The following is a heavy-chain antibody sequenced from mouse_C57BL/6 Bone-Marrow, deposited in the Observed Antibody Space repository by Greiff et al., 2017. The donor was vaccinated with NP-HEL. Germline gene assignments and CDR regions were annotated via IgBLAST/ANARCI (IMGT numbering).Heavy chain of an antibody. CDR1: GFSLTSYG. CDR2: IWRGGST. J-gene: IGHJ4*01. Sequence: QVQLQQSGPGLVQPSQSLSITCTVSGFSLTSYGVHWVRQSPGKGLEWLGVIWRGGSTDYNAAFMSRLSITKDNSKSQVFFKMNSLQADDTAIYYCAKIDYGSSDYAMDYWGQGTSVTVSS. V-gene: IGHV2-5*01. CDR3: AKIDYGSSDYAMDY. D-gene: IGHD1-1*01.